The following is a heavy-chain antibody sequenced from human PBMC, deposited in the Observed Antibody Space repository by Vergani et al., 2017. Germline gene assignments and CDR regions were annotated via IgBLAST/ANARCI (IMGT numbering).Heavy chain of an antibody. D-gene: IGHD5-12*01. CDR2: ISWNSGAV. V-gene: IGHV3-9*01. CDR1: GITFWKFG. J-gene: IGHJ3*01. CDR3: TKGSVYYHDSAGHGYDPYTGFDL. Sequence: EVDLVESGGGLAQPGGSLGLSCEASGITFWKFGMHWVRQGSGKGLEWVSGISWNSGAVDYADSVRGRFTISRDNAKNSLFLEMNSLRFEDTAVYFCTKGSVYYHDSAGHGYDPYTGFDLWGQGTLVTVSS.